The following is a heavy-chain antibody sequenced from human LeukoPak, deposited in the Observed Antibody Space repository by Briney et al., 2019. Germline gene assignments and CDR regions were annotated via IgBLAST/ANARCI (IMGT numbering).Heavy chain of an antibody. J-gene: IGHJ4*02. D-gene: IGHD2-21*02. CDR1: GFSFNTYA. CDR3: AKDHDNADYYYYFDS. Sequence: GGSLRLSCVASGFSFNTYAMSWVRQAPGKGLEWVSGISATGRNRHYTDSVKGRFTISRDNSKNTLHLQMSSLRAEDTALYFCAKDHDNADYYYYFDSWGQGTLVTVSS. CDR2: ISATGRNR. V-gene: IGHV3-23*01.